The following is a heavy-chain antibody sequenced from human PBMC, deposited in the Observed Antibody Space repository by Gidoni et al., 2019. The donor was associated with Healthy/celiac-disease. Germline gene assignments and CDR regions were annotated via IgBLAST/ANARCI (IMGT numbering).Heavy chain of an antibody. CDR1: GFTVSSNY. CDR3: ARAPRGSGGRGYSYGPLDY. Sequence: EVQLVESGGGLIQPGGSLRLSCAASGFTVSSNYMSWVRQAPGKGLEWVSVIYSGGSTYYADSVKGRFTISRDNSKNTLYLQMNSLRAEDTAVYYCARAPRGSGGRGYSYGPLDYWGQGTLVTVSS. V-gene: IGHV3-53*01. CDR2: IYSGGST. J-gene: IGHJ4*02. D-gene: IGHD5-18*01.